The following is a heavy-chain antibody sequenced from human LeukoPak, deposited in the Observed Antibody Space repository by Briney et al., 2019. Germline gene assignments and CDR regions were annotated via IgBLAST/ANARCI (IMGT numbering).Heavy chain of an antibody. Sequence: SVKVSCKASGGTFSSYAISWVRQAPGQGLEWMGGIIPIFGTANYAQKFQGRVTITADESTSTAYMELSILRSEDTAVYYCASQELYCTNGVCYDYYFDYWGQGTLVTVSS. D-gene: IGHD2-8*01. CDR1: GGTFSSYA. V-gene: IGHV1-69*13. CDR2: IIPIFGTA. J-gene: IGHJ4*02. CDR3: ASQELYCTNGVCYDYYFDY.